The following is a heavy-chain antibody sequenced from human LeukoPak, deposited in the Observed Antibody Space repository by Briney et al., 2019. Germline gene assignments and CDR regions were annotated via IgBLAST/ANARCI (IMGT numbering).Heavy chain of an antibody. D-gene: IGHD1-26*01. CDR1: GDSISSSSSY. Sequence: PSETLSLTCTVSGDSISSSSSYWGWIRQPPGKGLEWIRSMWFGATTSYDPSLKSRVTISVDPSKNQFSLKLSSVTAADTALYYCARGRRGSYFQDYWGQGTLVTVSS. J-gene: IGHJ4*02. V-gene: IGHV4-39*07. CDR2: MWFGATT. CDR3: ARGRRGSYFQDY.